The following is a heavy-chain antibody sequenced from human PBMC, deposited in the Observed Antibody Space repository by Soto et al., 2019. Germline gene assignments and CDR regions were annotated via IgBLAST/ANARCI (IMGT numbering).Heavy chain of an antibody. CDR3: ARGSYYYESSGYYPDY. Sequence: ASVKVSCKSSVYTFSNYAIHCVRQAPGQRLEWMGWINAGNGNPKYSQKFQDRVTISRDTSATTAYMEMSSLRSEDTAVYYCARGSYYYESSGYYPDYWGQGTLVTVSS. CDR2: INAGNGNP. J-gene: IGHJ4*02. V-gene: IGHV1-3*01. D-gene: IGHD3-22*01. CDR1: VYTFSNYA.